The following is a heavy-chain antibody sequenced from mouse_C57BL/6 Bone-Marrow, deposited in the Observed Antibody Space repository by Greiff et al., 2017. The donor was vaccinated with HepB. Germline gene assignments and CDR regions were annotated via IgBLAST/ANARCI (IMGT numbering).Heavy chain of an antibody. CDR1: GISITTGNYR. CDR3: AREDYGSSLFAY. CDR2: IYYSGTI. J-gene: IGHJ3*01. Sequence: EVKVIESGPGLVKPSQTVFLTCTVTGISITTGNYRWSWIRQFPGNKLEWIGYIYYSGTITYNPSLTSRTTITRDTPKNQFFLEMNSLTAEDTATYYCAREDYGSSLFAYWGQGTLVTVSA. V-gene: IGHV3-5*01. D-gene: IGHD1-1*01.